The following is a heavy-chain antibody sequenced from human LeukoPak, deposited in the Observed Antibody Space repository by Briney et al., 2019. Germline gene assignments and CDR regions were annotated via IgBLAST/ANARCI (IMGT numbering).Heavy chain of an antibody. V-gene: IGHV4-34*01. CDR3: ARVGSSWYNDY. Sequence: SETLSLTCAVYGGSFSAYYWSWLRQPPGKGREWIGEINHSGSTNYNPSLKSRVTISVDTSKNQFSLKLSSVTAADTAVYYCARVGSSWYNDYWGQGTLVTVSS. D-gene: IGHD6-13*01. CDR2: INHSGST. J-gene: IGHJ4*02. CDR1: GGSFSAYY.